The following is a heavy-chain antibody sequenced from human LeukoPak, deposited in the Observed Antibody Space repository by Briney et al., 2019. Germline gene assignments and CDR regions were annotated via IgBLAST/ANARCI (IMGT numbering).Heavy chain of an antibody. Sequence: SETLSLTCTVSRVSVSSGDYYWTWIRQPPGKGLEWIGYISYSGSTNYNPSLKSRVTISIDTSKNQISLKLSSVTAADTAVYYCAAWQNRLFDYWGQGTLVTVSS. J-gene: IGHJ4*02. CDR3: AAWQNRLFDY. CDR2: ISYSGST. D-gene: IGHD2/OR15-2a*01. CDR1: RVSVSSGDYY. V-gene: IGHV4-61*08.